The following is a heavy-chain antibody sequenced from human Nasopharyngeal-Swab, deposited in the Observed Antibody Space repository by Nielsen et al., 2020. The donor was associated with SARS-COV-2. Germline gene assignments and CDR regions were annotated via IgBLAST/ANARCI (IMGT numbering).Heavy chain of an antibody. V-gene: IGHV1-2*06. J-gene: IGHJ4*02. CDR2: INPNSGDT. Sequence: ASVKVSCKASGYTSTDYYMHWVRQAPGQGLEWMGRINPNSGDTNYAQKFQGRVTVTRDTSINTAYMELSSLRSDDTAVYYCARDDGDVPGITGSGPPGGYWGQGTLVTVSS. CDR3: ARDDGDVPGITGSGPPGGY. CDR1: GYTSTDYY. D-gene: IGHD6-13*01.